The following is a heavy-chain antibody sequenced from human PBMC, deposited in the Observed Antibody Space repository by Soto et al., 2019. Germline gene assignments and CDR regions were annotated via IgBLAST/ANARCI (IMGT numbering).Heavy chain of an antibody. CDR3: ARRAETYGWNGFGADKYYFDF. J-gene: IGHJ4*02. CDR1: GYTFTSYD. V-gene: IGHV1-8*01. CDR2: MNPNTGNS. D-gene: IGHD1-1*01. Sequence: QVQLVQSGAEVSKPGASVTVSCEASGYTFTSYDIYWVRQATGQGLEWMGWMNPNTGNSGYAQKFQRRVTMTSDTSNSRAHREVSSLRSEDTAEYYCARRAETYGWNGFGADKYYFDFWGQGTLVTVCS.